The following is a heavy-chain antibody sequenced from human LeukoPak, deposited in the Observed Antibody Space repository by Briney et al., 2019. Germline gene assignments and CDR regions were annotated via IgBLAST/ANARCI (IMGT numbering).Heavy chain of an antibody. D-gene: IGHD1-26*01. CDR3: ARGSRRGELVDAFDI. CDR2: INHSGST. Sequence: PSETLSLTCAVYGGSFSGYYWSWIRQPPGKGLEWIGEINHSGSTNYNPSLKSRVTISVDTSKNQFSLKLSSVTAADTAVYYCARGSRRGELVDAFDIWGQGTMVTVSS. J-gene: IGHJ3*02. CDR1: GGSFSGYY. V-gene: IGHV4-34*01.